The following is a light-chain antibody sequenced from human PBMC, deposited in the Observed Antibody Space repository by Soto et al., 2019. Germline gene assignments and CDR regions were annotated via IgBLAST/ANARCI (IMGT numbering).Light chain of an antibody. J-gene: IGLJ1*01. CDR1: SSDVGIYNY. Sequence: QSALTQPRSVPGSPGQSVTISCTGTSSDVGIYNYVSWYQQHPGKAPKVMIYDVSERPSGVPDRFSGSKSGNTASLTISGLQAEDEADYYCCSYAGSPRYVFGTGTKVTVL. V-gene: IGLV2-11*01. CDR2: DVS. CDR3: CSYAGSPRYV.